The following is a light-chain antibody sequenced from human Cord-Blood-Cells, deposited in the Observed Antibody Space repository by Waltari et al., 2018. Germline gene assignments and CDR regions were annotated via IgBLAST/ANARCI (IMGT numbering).Light chain of an antibody. J-gene: IGLJ3*02. Sequence: QPVLTQPTSLSASPGASARFTCTLRSGINVGTYRIYWYQQKPGSLPRYLLMYKSDSDKQQGSEVPSRFSGSKDASTNAGLLLISGLQSEDEADYYCAIWYSSTWVFGGGTKLTVL. CDR1: SGINVGTYR. V-gene: IGLV5-39*01. CDR3: AIWYSSTWV. CDR2: YKSDSDK.